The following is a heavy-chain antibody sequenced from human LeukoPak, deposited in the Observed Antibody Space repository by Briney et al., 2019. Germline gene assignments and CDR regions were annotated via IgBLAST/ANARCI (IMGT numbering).Heavy chain of an antibody. Sequence: GGSLRLSCAASGFTFSSYAMHWVRQAPGKGLEWVAAMLYDVSDKHYADSVKGRFTISRDNSKNTLYLQMNSLRAEDTAVYYCARDLDGDVGINFDYWGQGTLVTVSS. D-gene: IGHD3-10*01. V-gene: IGHV3-30-3*01. CDR1: GFTFSSYA. CDR3: ARDLDGDVGINFDY. J-gene: IGHJ4*02. CDR2: MLYDVSDK.